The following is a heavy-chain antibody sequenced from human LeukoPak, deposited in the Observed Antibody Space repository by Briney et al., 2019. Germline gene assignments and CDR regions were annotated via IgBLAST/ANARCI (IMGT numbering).Heavy chain of an antibody. CDR1: DGSISSGGYY. V-gene: IGHV4-31*03. Sequence: SETLSLTCTVSDGSISSGGYYRSWIRQHPGKGLEWIGYIYYSRSTYYNPSLKSRVTISVDTSKNQFSLKLSSVTAADTAVYFCAGIRGIISRNWFDPWGPGTLVTVSS. CDR3: AGIRGIISRNWFDP. D-gene: IGHD3-10*01. CDR2: IYYSRST. J-gene: IGHJ5*02.